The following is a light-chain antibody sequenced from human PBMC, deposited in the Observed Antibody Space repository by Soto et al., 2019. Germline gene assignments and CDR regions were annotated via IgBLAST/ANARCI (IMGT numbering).Light chain of an antibody. CDR3: QSYDSSLSGSV. J-gene: IGLJ2*01. Sequence: QSALTQPASVSGSPGQSITISCTGTDSDIGAYDYVSWYQQHPGKAPKLIIFDVGNRPSGVPDRFSGSKSGTSASLAITGLQAEDEADYYCQSYDSSLSGSVFGGGTKVTVL. CDR2: DVG. CDR1: DSDIGAYDY. V-gene: IGLV2-14*03.